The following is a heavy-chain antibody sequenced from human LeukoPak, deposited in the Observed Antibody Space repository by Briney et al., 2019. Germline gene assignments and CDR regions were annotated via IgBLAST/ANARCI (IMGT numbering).Heavy chain of an antibody. Sequence: GGSLRLSCAASGVTFSGYGMSWVRQAPGKGLEWVSSINYNGCDTYYAASLKGRFTIYRDRSKNTLYLQMNSLRVEDTAVYYCAKFGYITSGWFNYWGQGTLVTVSS. J-gene: IGHJ4*02. CDR3: AKFGYITSGWFNY. CDR2: INYNGCDT. V-gene: IGHV3-23*01. CDR1: GVTFSGYG. D-gene: IGHD6-25*01.